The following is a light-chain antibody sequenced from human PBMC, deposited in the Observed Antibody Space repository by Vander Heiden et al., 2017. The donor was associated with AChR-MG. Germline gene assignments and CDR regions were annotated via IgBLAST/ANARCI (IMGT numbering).Light chain of an antibody. J-gene: IGLJ2*01. V-gene: IGLV1-44*01. CDR3: AAWDDSLNGVV. CDR1: SSNIGSNT. Sequence: QSVLPQPPSASGTPGQRVNISCAASSSNIGSNTVNWYQQLPGTAPKLLIYSNNQRPSGVPDRFSGSKSGTSASLAISGLQSEDEADYYCAAWDDSLNGVVFGGGTKLTVL. CDR2: SNN.